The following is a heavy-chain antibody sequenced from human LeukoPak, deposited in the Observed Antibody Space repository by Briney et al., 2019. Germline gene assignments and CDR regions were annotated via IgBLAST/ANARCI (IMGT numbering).Heavy chain of an antibody. Sequence: PGGSLRLSCAASGFTVSSNFMSWVRQAPGKGLEWVSLIYSDGNRYYADSVKGRFTISRDNSKNTLYLQMNSLRAEDTAVYYCARDLVGIAAAGSQTYYYYGMDVWGQGTTVTVSS. CDR2: IYSDGNR. CDR3: ARDLVGIAAAGSQTYYYYGMDV. V-gene: IGHV3-53*01. D-gene: IGHD6-13*01. J-gene: IGHJ6*02. CDR1: GFTVSSNF.